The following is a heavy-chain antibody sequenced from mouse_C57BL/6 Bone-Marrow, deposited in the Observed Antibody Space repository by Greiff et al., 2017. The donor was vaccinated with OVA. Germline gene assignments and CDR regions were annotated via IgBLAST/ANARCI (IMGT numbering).Heavy chain of an antibody. Sequence: VQLQQSGAELVRPGASVTLSCKASGYTFTDYEMHWVKQTPVHGLEWIGAIDPETGGTAYNQTFKGKAILTADKSSSTAYMELRSLTSEDSAVYYGTRPYYDGSDWFAYWGQGTLVTVSA. J-gene: IGHJ3*01. D-gene: IGHD1-1*01. CDR1: GYTFTDYE. CDR3: TRPYYDGSDWFAY. V-gene: IGHV1-15*01. CDR2: IDPETGGT.